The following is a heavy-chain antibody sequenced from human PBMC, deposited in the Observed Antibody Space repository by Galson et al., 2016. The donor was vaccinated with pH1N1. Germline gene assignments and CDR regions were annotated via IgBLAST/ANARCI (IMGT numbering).Heavy chain of an antibody. D-gene: IGHD5-12*01. CDR1: GGSISSDGNY. J-gene: IGHJ3*02. Sequence: LSLTCTVSGGSISSDGNYWSWIRQVPGRGLEWIGYIHYSGNTNYNPSLKSRVFISVDTSMNHFSLRLNSVTAADMAVYYCAREYSGYDWEGERFDIWGQGTVVTVSS. V-gene: IGHV4-31*03. CDR2: IHYSGNT. CDR3: AREYSGYDWEGERFDI.